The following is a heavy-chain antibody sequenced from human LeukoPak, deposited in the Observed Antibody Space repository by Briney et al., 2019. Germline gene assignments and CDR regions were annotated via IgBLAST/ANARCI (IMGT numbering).Heavy chain of an antibody. CDR2: ISGSAGST. Sequence: GGSLRLSCAASGFTFSSYALSWVRQAPGKGLEWVSAISGSAGSTYYADSVKGRFTISRDNSKDTLFLQMNSLRAEDTAVYYCVKISLVLNYNFWSGSAVDYWGQGTLVTVSS. CDR1: GFTFSSYA. J-gene: IGHJ4*02. D-gene: IGHD3-3*01. CDR3: VKISLVLNYNFWSGSAVDY. V-gene: IGHV3-23*01.